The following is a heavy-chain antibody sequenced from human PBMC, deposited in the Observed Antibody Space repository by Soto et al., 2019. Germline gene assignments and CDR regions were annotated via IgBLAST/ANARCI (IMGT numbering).Heavy chain of an antibody. CDR3: ARDRGGSGSWLFEYYYYYMDV. J-gene: IGHJ6*03. CDR2: IYSGGSI. CDR1: GFTVSSNY. Sequence: GGYLRISCPASGFTVSSNYMSWARQAPRKGLEWVTVIYSGGSIYYADSVKGRFTISRDNSKNTLYLQMNSLRAEDTAVYYCARDRGGSGSWLFEYYYYYMDVWGKGT. D-gene: IGHD3-10*01. V-gene: IGHV3-66*01.